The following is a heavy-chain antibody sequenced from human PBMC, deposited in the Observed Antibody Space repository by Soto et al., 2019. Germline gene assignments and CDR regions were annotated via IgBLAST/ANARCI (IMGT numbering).Heavy chain of an antibody. D-gene: IGHD3-9*01. CDR2: ANYSGST. CDR3: ARVVRDYDLLTRYSIGQYFAF. CDR1: GASITIYY. J-gene: IGHJ4*02. V-gene: IGHV4-59*01. Sequence: SETLSLTCTVSGASITIYYWNWIRQPPGKALEWIGDANYSGSTNYNPSLKSRVTISVDKSKNQFSLKMSSVTAADTAVYYCARVVRDYDLLTRYSIGQYFAFWSQGTRFT.